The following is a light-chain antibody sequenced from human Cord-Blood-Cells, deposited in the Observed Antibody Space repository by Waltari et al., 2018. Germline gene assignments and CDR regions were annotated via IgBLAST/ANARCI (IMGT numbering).Light chain of an antibody. CDR2: QDS. CDR3: QAWDSSTVV. CDR1: TLGDKY. V-gene: IGLV3-1*01. Sequence: SYELTQPPSVSVSPGQTASITCSGDTLGDKYACWYQQKPGQSPVLDIYQDSKRPSGIPERFSGSNSGNTATLTISGTQAMDEADYYCQAWDSSTVVFGGGTKLTVL. J-gene: IGLJ2*01.